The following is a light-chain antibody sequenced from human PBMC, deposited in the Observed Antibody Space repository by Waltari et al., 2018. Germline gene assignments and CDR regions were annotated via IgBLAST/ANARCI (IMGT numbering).Light chain of an antibody. CDR1: QGISVY. CDR3: QQLRLYPLT. J-gene: IGKJ4*01. CDR2: GAS. Sequence: DIQLTQSPPFLSASVGDRITMTCRASQGISVYLAWYQQKPGKAPKLLTYGASTLQSGVSSRFSGSGSGTEFTLTLSSLQPEDSATYYCQQLRLYPLTFGGGTKVEIK. V-gene: IGKV1-9*01.